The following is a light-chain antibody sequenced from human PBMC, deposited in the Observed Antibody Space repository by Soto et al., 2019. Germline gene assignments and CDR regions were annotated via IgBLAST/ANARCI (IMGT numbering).Light chain of an antibody. CDR3: QQYGSSPSLT. CDR2: GAS. V-gene: IGKV3-20*01. J-gene: IGKJ5*01. Sequence: IVRTPSPATLSVSLGEIDTLYCSDSPSVGSDLALYQQKPAQAHRLLIYGASSRATGIPDRFSGSGSGTDFTLTIRRLQTADFAVYYCQQYGSSPSLTVGQGTQREIK. CDR1: PSVGSD.